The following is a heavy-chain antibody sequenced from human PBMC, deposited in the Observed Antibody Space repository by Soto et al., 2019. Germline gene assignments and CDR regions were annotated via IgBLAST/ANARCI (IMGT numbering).Heavy chain of an antibody. V-gene: IGHV1-8*01. D-gene: IGHD6-19*01. J-gene: IGHJ2*01. CDR2: MNPNSGNT. CDR3: ARRPSSGWSWYFDL. Sequence: QVQLVQSRAEVKKPGASVKVSCKASGYTFTNYDINWVRQATGQGLEWMGRMNPNSGNTGYAQKFQGRVTMTRNTSITTAYMELSSLRSEDTAVYYCARRPSSGWSWYFDLWGRGTLVTVSS. CDR1: GYTFTNYD.